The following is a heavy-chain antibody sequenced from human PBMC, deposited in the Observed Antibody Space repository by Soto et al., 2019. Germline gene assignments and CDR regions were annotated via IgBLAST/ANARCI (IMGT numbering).Heavy chain of an antibody. Sequence: PGESLKISCKAFGYSFNIYWIGWVRQLPGKGLEWMGIIYPGDSDTRYSPSFQGQVTISADKSISTAYLQWSSLKASDTAMYYCARVLTMFGMDVWGQGTTVTVSS. CDR3: ARVLTMFGMDV. V-gene: IGHV5-51*01. D-gene: IGHD3-10*02. CDR2: IYPGDSDT. CDR1: GYSFNIYW. J-gene: IGHJ6*02.